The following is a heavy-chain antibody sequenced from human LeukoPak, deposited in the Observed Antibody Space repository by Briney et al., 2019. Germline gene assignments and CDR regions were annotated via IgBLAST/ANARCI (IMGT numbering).Heavy chain of an antibody. D-gene: IGHD2-2*01. Sequence: GASVKVSCEASGYSFTSYDINWVRQATGQGLEWMGWMNPNSGNTGYAQKFQGRVTITRNTSISTAYMELSSLRSEDTAVYYCARGYCSSTSCYLGQNWFDPWGQGTLVTVSS. CDR1: GYSFTSYD. CDR2: MNPNSGNT. CDR3: ARGYCSSTSCYLGQNWFDP. J-gene: IGHJ5*02. V-gene: IGHV1-8*03.